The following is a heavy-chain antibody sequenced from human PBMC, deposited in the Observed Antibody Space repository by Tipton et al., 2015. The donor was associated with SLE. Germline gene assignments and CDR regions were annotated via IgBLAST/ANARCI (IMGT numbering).Heavy chain of an antibody. CDR3: ARHEGGNSTPFDI. J-gene: IGHJ3*02. CDR2: IYYSGST. D-gene: IGHD4-23*01. Sequence: LRLSCTVSGGSISSYYWGRIRQPPGKGLEWIGSIYYSGSTYYNPSLKSRVTISVDTSKNQFSLKLSSVTAADTSVYYCARHEGGNSTPFDIWGQGTMVTVSS. V-gene: IGHV4-39*01. CDR1: GGSISSYY.